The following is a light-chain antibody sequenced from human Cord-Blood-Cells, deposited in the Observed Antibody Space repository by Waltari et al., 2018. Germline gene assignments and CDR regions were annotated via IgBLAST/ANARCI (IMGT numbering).Light chain of an antibody. Sequence: TQSPLSLPVTPGEPASISCRSSQILLHSNGYNYLEWYLHKPGQSKQLLIYLGSNRASGVPDRFSGSGSGTDFTLKISRVEAEDVGVYYCMQALQTLQTTLTFGGGTKVEIK. CDR3: MQALQTLQTTLT. J-gene: IGKJ4*01. CDR1: QILLHSNGYNY. V-gene: IGKV2-28*01. CDR2: LGS.